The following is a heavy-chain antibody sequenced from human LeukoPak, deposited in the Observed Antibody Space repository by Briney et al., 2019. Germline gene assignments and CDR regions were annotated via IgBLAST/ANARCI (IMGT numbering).Heavy chain of an antibody. CDR1: GVSISSYY. D-gene: IGHD2/OR15-2a*01. CDR3: ARHGNTDAFDI. V-gene: IGHV4-59*08. Sequence: SETLSLTCTVSGVSISSYYWSWIRQPPGKGLEWFGYIYYSGTPHYNPSLKSRVTISVDTSKNQFSLKLSSVTAADTAVYYCARHGNTDAFDIWGQGTMVTVSS. J-gene: IGHJ3*02. CDR2: IYYSGTP.